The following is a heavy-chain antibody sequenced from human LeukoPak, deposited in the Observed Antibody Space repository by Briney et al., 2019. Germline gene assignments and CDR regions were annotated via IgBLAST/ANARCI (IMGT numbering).Heavy chain of an antibody. Sequence: VASVKVSCKASGYTFTSYGISWVRQAPGQGLEWMGWINPNSGGTNYAQKFQGRVTMTGDTSISTAYMELSRLRSDDTAVYYCARDFGRGYQLLYNYYYYYMDVWGKGTTVTVSS. V-gene: IGHV1-2*02. D-gene: IGHD2-2*02. CDR2: INPNSGGT. J-gene: IGHJ6*03. CDR1: GYTFTSYG. CDR3: ARDFGRGYQLLYNYYYYYMDV.